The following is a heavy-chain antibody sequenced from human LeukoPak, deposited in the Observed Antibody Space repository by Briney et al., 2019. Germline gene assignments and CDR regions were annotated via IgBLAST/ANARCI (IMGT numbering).Heavy chain of an antibody. CDR1: GGSMSSGDYF. J-gene: IGHJ4*02. V-gene: IGHV4-61*10. Sequence: SETLSLTCTVSGGSMSSGDYFWSWVRQPAGKGLEWIGRMSNSGRTNYSPSLKSRVTISVDTSKNQFSLKLSSVTAADTAVYYCARSELLWFGGVNSGFDYWGQGTLVTVSS. CDR2: MSNSGRT. D-gene: IGHD3-10*01. CDR3: ARSELLWFGGVNSGFDY.